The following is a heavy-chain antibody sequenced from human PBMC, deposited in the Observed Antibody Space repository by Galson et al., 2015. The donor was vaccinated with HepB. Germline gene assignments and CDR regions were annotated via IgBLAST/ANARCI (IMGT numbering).Heavy chain of an antibody. CDR3: ASIGYCSGGSCYEGD. J-gene: IGHJ4*02. CDR2: INAGNGNT. CDR1: GYTFTSYA. V-gene: IGHV1-3*01. D-gene: IGHD2-15*01. Sequence: SVKVSCKASGYTFTSYAMHWVRQAPGQRLEWMGWINAGNGNTKYSQKFQGRVTITRDTSASTAYMELSSLRSEDTAAYYCASIGYCSGGSCYEGDWGQGTLVTVSS.